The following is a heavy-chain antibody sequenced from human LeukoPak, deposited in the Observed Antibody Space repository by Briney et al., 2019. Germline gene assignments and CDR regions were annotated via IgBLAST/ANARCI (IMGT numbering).Heavy chain of an antibody. Sequence: TGGSLRLSCAASGFTFSSYAMHWVRQAPGKGLEWVAVISYDGSNKYYADSVKGRFTISRDNSKNTLYLQMNSLRAEDTAVYYCAREYYYGSSGYFDYWGQGTLVTVSP. V-gene: IGHV3-30*04. J-gene: IGHJ4*02. CDR1: GFTFSSYA. CDR3: AREYYYGSSGYFDY. D-gene: IGHD3-22*01. CDR2: ISYDGSNK.